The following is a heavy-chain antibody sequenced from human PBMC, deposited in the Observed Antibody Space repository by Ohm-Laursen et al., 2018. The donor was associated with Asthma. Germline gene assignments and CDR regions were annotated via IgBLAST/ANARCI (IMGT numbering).Heavy chain of an antibody. D-gene: IGHD6-19*01. V-gene: IGHV3-33*01. CDR3: ASQEEQQWLHFDY. CDR2: IWYDGSNN. Sequence: RSLRLSCTAAGFTFSSYGMHWVRQAPGKGLEWVALIWYDGSNNYYADSVKGRFTISRDNSKNTLYLQMNSLRAEDTAVYYCASQEEQQWLHFDYWGQGTLVTVSS. CDR1: GFTFSSYG. J-gene: IGHJ4*02.